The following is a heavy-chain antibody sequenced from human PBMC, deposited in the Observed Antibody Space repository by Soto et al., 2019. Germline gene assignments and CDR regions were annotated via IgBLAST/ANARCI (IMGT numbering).Heavy chain of an antibody. D-gene: IGHD2-21*02. CDR3: ARGAVVVTATPFDY. J-gene: IGHJ4*02. CDR1: GGTFSSYT. V-gene: IGHV1-69*02. CDR2: IIPILGIA. Sequence: QVQLVQSGAEVKKPGSSVKVSCKASGGTFSSYTISWVRQAPGQGLEWMGRIIPILGIANYAQKFQGRVTITADKSTSTAYMELSSLRSEDTAVYYWARGAVVVTATPFDYWGQGTLVTVSS.